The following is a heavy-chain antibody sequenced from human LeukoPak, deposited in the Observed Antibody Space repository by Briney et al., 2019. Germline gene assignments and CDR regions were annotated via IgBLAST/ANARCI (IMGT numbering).Heavy chain of an antibody. CDR2: ISGSGGST. CDR1: GFTFSSYG. Sequence: GGSLRLPCAASGFTFSSYGMHWVRQAPGKGLEWVSAISGSGGSTYYADSVKGRFTISRDNSKNTLYLQMNSLRAEDTAVYYCANHPGIAVAGYFDYWGQGTLVTVSS. V-gene: IGHV3-23*01. J-gene: IGHJ4*02. D-gene: IGHD6-19*01. CDR3: ANHPGIAVAGYFDY.